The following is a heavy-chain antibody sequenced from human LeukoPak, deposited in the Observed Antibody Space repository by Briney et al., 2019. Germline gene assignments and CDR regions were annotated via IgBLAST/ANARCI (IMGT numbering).Heavy chain of an antibody. D-gene: IGHD2-2*01. CDR3: DCSSKDFDI. CDR2: IYYSGST. Sequence: KASEALSLTCTVSGGSISSSSYYWGWIRQPPGKGLEWIGSIYYSGSTYYNPSLKSRVTISVDTSKNQFSLKLSSVTAADTAVYYCDCSSKDFDIWGQGTMVTVSS. V-gene: IGHV4-39*01. CDR1: GGSISSSSYY. J-gene: IGHJ3*02.